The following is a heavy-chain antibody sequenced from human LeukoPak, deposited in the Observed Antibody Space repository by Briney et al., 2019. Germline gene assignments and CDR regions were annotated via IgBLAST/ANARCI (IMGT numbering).Heavy chain of an antibody. J-gene: IGHJ3*02. Sequence: GSSVKVSCKASGGTFSSYAISWVRQAPGQGLEWMGGTIPIFGTANYAQKFQGRVTITTDESTSTAYIELSSLRSEDTGVYYCARVRLIGDFDIWGQGTMVTVSS. D-gene: IGHD3-10*01. CDR3: ARVRLIGDFDI. CDR1: GGTFSSYA. CDR2: TIPIFGTA. V-gene: IGHV1-69*05.